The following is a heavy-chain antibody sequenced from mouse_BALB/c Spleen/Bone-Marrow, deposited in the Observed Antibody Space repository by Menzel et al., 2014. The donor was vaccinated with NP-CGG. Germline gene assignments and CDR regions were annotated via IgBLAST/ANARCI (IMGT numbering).Heavy chain of an antibody. CDR3: ARYYYGSSLFDY. V-gene: IGHV14-3*02. J-gene: IGHJ2*01. CDR2: IDPANGNT. D-gene: IGHD1-1*01. CDR1: GFNIKDTY. Sequence: EGQLKQSGAELVKPGASVKLSCTASGFNIKDTYMHWVKQRPEQGLEWIGRIDPANGNTKYDPKFQGKATITADTSSNTAYLQLSSLTSEDTAVYYCARYYYGSSLFDYWGQGTTLTVSS.